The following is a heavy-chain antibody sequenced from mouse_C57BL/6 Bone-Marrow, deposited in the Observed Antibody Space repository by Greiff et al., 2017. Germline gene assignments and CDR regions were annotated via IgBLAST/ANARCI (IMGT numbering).Heavy chain of an antibody. V-gene: IGHV1-4*01. CDR1: GYTFTSYW. Sequence: QVQLQQPGAELVRPGASVKLSCKASGYTFTSYWMHWVKQRPGQGLEWIGMIHPSSGCTNYNQKFKNKATLTADKSSSTAYMQLSSLTSEDSAVYYCAQVRDYDAMDDWGKGTSVTVSS. CDR2: IHPSSGCT. J-gene: IGHJ4*01. CDR3: AQVRDYDAMDD. D-gene: IGHD2-14*01.